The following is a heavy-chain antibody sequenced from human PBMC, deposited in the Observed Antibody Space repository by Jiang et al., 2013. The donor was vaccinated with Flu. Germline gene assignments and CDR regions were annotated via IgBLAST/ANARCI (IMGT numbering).Heavy chain of an antibody. CDR2: TYYRSKWYN. CDR3: ARTNAAAGTVNGMDV. CDR1: GDSVSSNSAA. Sequence: QTLSLTCAISGDSVSSNSAAWNWIRQSPSRGLEWLGRTYYRSKWYNGYAVSVKSRIIINPDTSKNHFSLQLNSVTPEDTAVYYCARTNAAAGTVNGMDVWGQGTTVTVSS. V-gene: IGHV6-1*01. J-gene: IGHJ6*02. D-gene: IGHD6-13*01.